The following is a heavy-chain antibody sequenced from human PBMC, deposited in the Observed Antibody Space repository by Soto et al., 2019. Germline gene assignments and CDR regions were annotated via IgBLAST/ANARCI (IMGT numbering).Heavy chain of an antibody. V-gene: IGHV3-53*01. CDR2: IYSGGST. CDR1: GFTVSSNY. J-gene: IGHJ6*02. Sequence: PGGSLRLSCAASGFTVSSNYMSWVRQAPGKGLEWVSVIYSGGSTYYADSVKGRFTISRDNSKNTLYLQMTSLRAEDTAVYYCARDDNFYGMDVWGQETTVTVSS. CDR3: ARDDNFYGMDV. D-gene: IGHD3-3*01.